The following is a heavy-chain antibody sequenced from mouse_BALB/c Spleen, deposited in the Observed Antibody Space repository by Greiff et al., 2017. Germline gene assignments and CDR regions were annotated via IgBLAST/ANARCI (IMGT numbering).Heavy chain of an antibody. D-gene: IGHD1-1*01. CDR2: INPYNDGT. CDR3: ARERDYYGSSYSYAMDY. Sequence: EVQLQQSGPELVKPGASVKMSCKASGYTFTSYVMHWVKQKPGQGLEWIGYINPYNDGTKYNEKFKGKATLTSDKSSSTAYMELSSLTSEDSAVYYCARERDYYGSSYSYAMDYWGQGTSVTVSS. CDR1: GYTFTSYV. V-gene: IGHV1-14*01. J-gene: IGHJ4*01.